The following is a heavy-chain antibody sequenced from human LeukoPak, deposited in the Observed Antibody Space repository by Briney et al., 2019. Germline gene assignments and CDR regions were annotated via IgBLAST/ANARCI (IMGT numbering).Heavy chain of an antibody. CDR1: GGSFSGYY. CDR2: INHSGST. CDR3: ARGSRRKVVPAAMLDY. Sequence: SETLSLTCAVYGGSFSGYYWSWIRQPPGKGLEWIGEINHSGSTNYNPSLKSRDTISVDTSKNQFSLKLSSVTAADTAVYYCARGSRRKVVPAAMLDYWGQGTLVTVSS. V-gene: IGHV4-34*01. J-gene: IGHJ4*02. D-gene: IGHD2-2*01.